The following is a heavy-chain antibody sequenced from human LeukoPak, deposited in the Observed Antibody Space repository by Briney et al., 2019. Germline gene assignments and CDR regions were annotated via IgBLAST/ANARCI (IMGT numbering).Heavy chain of an antibody. J-gene: IGHJ6*02. V-gene: IGHV1-58*02. D-gene: IGHD2-2*01. CDR2: IVVGSGNT. Sequence: SVKVSCKASGFTFTSSAMQWVRQARGQRLEWIGWIVVGSGNTNYAQKFQERVTITRDMSTSTAYMELSSLRSEDTAVYYCAVGYCSSTSCPMGVPRYYYGMDVWGQGTTVTVSS. CDR1: GFTFTSSA. CDR3: AVGYCSSTSCPMGVPRYYYGMDV.